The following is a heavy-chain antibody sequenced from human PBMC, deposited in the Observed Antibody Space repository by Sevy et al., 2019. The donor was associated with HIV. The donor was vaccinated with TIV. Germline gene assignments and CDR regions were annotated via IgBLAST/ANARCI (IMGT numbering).Heavy chain of an antibody. Sequence: GGSLRLSCAASGFTFTNYAMNWVRQAPGKGLEWVSGISDSGDTTHYAESVKGRFTISRDNSKNTVSLQMSSLRAEDKAIYYCANLPATVMLREKGYWGQGTLVTVSS. D-gene: IGHD3-10*02. CDR2: ISDSGDTT. CDR1: GFTFTNYA. CDR3: ANLPATVMLREKGY. J-gene: IGHJ4*02. V-gene: IGHV3-23*01.